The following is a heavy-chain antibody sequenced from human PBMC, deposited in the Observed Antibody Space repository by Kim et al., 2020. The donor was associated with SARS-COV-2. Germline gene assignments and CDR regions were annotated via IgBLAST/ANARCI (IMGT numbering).Heavy chain of an antibody. D-gene: IGHD2-15*01. Sequence: GGSLRLSCAASGFTFSNAWMSWVRQAPGKGLEWVGRIKSKTDGGTTDYAAPVKGRFTISRDDSKNTLYLQMNSLKTEDTAVYYCTIRGYCSGGSCYSYYFDYWGQGTLVTVSS. CDR2: IKSKTDGGTT. V-gene: IGHV3-15*01. CDR1: GFTFSNAW. J-gene: IGHJ4*02. CDR3: TIRGYCSGGSCYSYYFDY.